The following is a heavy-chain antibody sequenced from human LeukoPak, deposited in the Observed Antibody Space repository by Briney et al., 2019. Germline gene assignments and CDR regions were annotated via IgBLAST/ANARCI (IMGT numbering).Heavy chain of an antibody. D-gene: IGHD1-1*01. CDR3: ARDSTTGTTN. CDR2: IYYSGST. CDR1: GGSISSSSYY. V-gene: IGHV4-39*07. Sequence: SETLSLTCTVSGGSISSSSYYWGWIRQPPGKGLEWIGSIYYSGSTYYNPSLKSRVTISVDASKNQFSPKLSSVTAADTAVYYCARDSTTGTTNWGQGTLVTVSS. J-gene: IGHJ4*02.